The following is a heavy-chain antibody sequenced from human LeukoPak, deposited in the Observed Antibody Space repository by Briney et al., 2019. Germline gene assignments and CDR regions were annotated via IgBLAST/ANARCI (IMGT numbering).Heavy chain of an antibody. Sequence: GASVKVSCKASGYTFTGYYMHWVRQAPGQGLEWMGWINADSGGTNYAQKFQGRVTMTRDTSISTAYMELSRLRSDDTAVYYYARRYCSTTSCYMADYWGQGTLVTVSS. J-gene: IGHJ4*02. D-gene: IGHD2-2*02. CDR1: GYTFTGYY. CDR3: ARRYCSTTSCYMADY. V-gene: IGHV1-2*02. CDR2: INADSGGT.